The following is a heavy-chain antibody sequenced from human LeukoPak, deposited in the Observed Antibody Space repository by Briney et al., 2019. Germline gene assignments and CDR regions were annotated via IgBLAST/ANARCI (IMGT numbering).Heavy chain of an antibody. CDR3: AKSGIEAAGSLVYFDY. D-gene: IGHD6-13*01. Sequence: PGGSLRLSCAASGFXFSSYAIHWVRQAPGKGLEWVAVISYDRSNKYYADSVKGRFTISRDNSKNTLYLQMNSLRAEDTAVYYCAKSGIEAAGSLVYFDYWGQGTLVTASS. J-gene: IGHJ4*02. CDR2: ISYDRSNK. CDR1: GFXFSSYA. V-gene: IGHV3-30-3*02.